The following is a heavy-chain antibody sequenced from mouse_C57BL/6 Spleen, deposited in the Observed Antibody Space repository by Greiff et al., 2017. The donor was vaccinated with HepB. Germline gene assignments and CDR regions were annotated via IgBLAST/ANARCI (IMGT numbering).Heavy chain of an antibody. V-gene: IGHV5-16*01. J-gene: IGHJ3*01. CDR2: INYDGSST. Sequence: EVKLVESEGGLVQPGSSMKLSCTASGFTFSDYYMAWVRQVPEKGLEWVANINYDGSSTYYLDSLKSRFIISRDNARNILYLQMSSLKSEDTATYYCARGRNDFAYWGQGTLVTVSA. CDR1: GFTFSDYY. CDR3: ARGRNDFAY.